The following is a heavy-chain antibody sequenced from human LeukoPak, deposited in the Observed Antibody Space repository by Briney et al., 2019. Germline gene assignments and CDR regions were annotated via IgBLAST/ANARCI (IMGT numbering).Heavy chain of an antibody. D-gene: IGHD3-10*01. Sequence: GGSLRLSCAASGFTVSSNYMSWVRQAPGKGLEWVSVIYSGGSTYYADSVKGRFTISRDNSKNTPYLQMNSLRAEDTAVYYCYSRVLPYGMDVWGQGTTVTVSS. CDR3: YSRVLPYGMDV. CDR2: IYSGGST. J-gene: IGHJ6*02. V-gene: IGHV3-53*01. CDR1: GFTVSSNY.